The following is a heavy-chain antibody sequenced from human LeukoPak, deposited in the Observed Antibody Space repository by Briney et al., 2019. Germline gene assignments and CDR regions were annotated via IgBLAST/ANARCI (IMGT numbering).Heavy chain of an antibody. J-gene: IGHJ4*02. CDR3: ARGLDTAKVGY. CDR2: IHPSGST. Sequence: SETLSLTCTVSGASMSEYYWTWIRQPPGMGLEWLGHIHPSGSTYSNPSLRSRVTVSVDTPNNQFFVTLSSVTAADTAMYFCARGLDTAKVGYWGQGTLVTVSS. D-gene: IGHD5-18*01. V-gene: IGHV4-4*08. CDR1: GASMSEYY.